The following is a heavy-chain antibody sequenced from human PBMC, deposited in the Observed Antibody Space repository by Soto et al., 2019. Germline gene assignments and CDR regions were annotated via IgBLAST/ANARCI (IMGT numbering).Heavy chain of an antibody. Sequence: QVQLVESGGGLVKPGGSLRLACAASGFTFSDYYMSWVRQAPGKGLEGVSFISLDYSYKKTADSVKGRFTISRDNAQNALYLQMNSLRAEDTGLYYCVRESRTDEDGYDARGYYFDYWGQGTLVTVSS. D-gene: IGHD5-12*01. J-gene: IGHJ4*02. V-gene: IGHV3-11*06. CDR3: VRESRTDEDGYDARGYYFDY. CDR1: GFTFSDYY. CDR2: ISLDYSYK.